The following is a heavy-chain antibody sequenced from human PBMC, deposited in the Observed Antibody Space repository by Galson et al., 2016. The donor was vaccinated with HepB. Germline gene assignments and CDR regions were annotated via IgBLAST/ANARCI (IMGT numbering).Heavy chain of an antibody. CDR2: TYYRSKWNS. CDR1: GDSVSTNSVT. CDR3: ARGRNHAFDI. V-gene: IGHV6-1*01. Sequence: CAISGDSVSTNSVTWNWLRQSPSRGLEWLGRTYYRSKWNSDYVLSVKSRITINSDKSKNQFSLQLNSVTPDDTAVYYCARGRNHAFDIRGQGTMVTVSS. J-gene: IGHJ3*02.